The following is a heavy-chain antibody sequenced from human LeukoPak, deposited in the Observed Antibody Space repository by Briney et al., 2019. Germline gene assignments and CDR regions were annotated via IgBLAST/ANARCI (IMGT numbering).Heavy chain of an antibody. J-gene: IGHJ3*02. D-gene: IGHD3-3*01. V-gene: IGHV3-30*02. CDR2: VRYDGSDK. Sequence: GGSLRLSCAVSGFTFSTYGMSWVRQAPGKGLEWVAFVRYDGSDKYYADSVKGRFTISRDNSKNTLYLQMNSLRAEDTAVYYCARVFRPSLTVFIIRGAFDIWGQGTMVTVSS. CDR1: GFTFSTYG. CDR3: ARVFRPSLTVFIIRGAFDI.